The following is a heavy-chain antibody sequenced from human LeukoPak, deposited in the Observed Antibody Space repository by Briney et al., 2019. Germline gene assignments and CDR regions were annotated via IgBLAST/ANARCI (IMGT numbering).Heavy chain of an antibody. CDR1: GYSFTSYW. D-gene: IGHD3-10*01. CDR2: IYPGDSDT. Sequence: GESLKISCKGSGYSFTSYWIGWARQMPGKGLEWMGIIYPGDSDTRYSPSFQGQVTISADKSISTAYLQWSSLKASDTAMYYCARQRFGELLSLSWFDPWGQGTLVAVSS. J-gene: IGHJ5*02. V-gene: IGHV5-51*01. CDR3: ARQRFGELLSLSWFDP.